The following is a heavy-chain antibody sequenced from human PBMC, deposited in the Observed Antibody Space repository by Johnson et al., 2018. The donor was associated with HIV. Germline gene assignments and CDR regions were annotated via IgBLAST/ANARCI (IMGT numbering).Heavy chain of an antibody. J-gene: IGHJ3*02. V-gene: IGHV3-33*01. Sequence: QEQLVESGGGVVQPGRSLRLSCAASGFTFSSYGMHWVRQGPGKGLEWVAGIWYDGSKKYYADSVKGRFTISRDNSKNTLYLQMNSLRVEDTAVYYCAGRRYSSTWHDAFDIWGRGTMVTVSS. CDR2: IWYDGSKK. CDR3: AGRRYSSTWHDAFDI. D-gene: IGHD6-13*01. CDR1: GFTFSSYG.